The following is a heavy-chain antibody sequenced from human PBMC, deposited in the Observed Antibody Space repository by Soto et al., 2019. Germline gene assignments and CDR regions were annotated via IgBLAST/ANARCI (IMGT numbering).Heavy chain of an antibody. J-gene: IGHJ5*02. V-gene: IGHV4-59*01. CDR2: IYYSGST. Sequence: SSGTLSLTCTVCGGSLSSSYWSCIWQPPGKGLEWIGYIYYSGSTNYNPSLKSRVTMAVDTSKNQFSLKLSSVTAADTAVYYCARERTKPPDQGNWFDPWAQGTLVTVSS. CDR3: ARERTKPPDQGNWFDP. D-gene: IGHD2-2*01. CDR1: GGSLSSSY.